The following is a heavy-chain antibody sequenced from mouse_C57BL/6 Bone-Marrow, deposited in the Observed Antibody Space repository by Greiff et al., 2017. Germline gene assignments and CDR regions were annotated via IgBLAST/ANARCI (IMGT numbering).Heavy chain of an antibody. CDR1: GYSFTGYY. J-gene: IGHJ1*03. D-gene: IGHD2-4*01. CDR3: AREGDDSWYFDV. CDR2: INPSTGGT. V-gene: IGHV1-42*01. Sequence: EVQLQQSGPELVKPGASVKISCKASGYSFTGYYMNWVKQSPEKSLEWIGEINPSTGGTTYNQKFKAKATLTVDKSSSTAYMQLKSLTSEDSAVYYCAREGDDSWYFDVWGTGTTVTVSS.